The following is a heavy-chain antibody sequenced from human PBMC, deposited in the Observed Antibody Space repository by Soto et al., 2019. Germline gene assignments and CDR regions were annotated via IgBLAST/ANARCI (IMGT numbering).Heavy chain of an antibody. J-gene: IGHJ4*02. Sequence: QVQLVESGGGLVQPGGSLRLSCAASGFTFGDYEMSWIRQAAGKGPEWVAVISYDGSNKYYADSVKGRFTISRDNSKNTMYLQMNSLSAEDTAVYHCARDQVKGTMTILWGQGTLVTVSS. CDR3: ARDQVKGTMTIL. CDR1: GFTFGDYE. D-gene: IGHD4-17*01. CDR2: ISYDGSNK. V-gene: IGHV3-30*03.